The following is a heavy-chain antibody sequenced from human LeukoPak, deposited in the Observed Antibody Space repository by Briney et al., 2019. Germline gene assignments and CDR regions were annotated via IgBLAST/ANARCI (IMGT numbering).Heavy chain of an antibody. J-gene: IGHJ3*02. Sequence: GGSLRLSCAASGFTFSSHPMNWVRQAPGKGLEWVAVIANDGRFTHYADYVKGRFTISRDNSKSTLEMQMNSLRAEDTALYYCVKEANGFDMWGLGTSVTVSS. CDR1: GFTFSSHP. V-gene: IGHV3-30*04. CDR2: IANDGRFT. CDR3: VKEANGFDM. D-gene: IGHD2-8*01.